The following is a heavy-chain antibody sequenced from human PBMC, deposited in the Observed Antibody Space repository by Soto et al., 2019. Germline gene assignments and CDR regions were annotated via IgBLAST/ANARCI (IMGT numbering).Heavy chain of an antibody. CDR1: GFTFRDYY. V-gene: IGHV3-72*01. J-gene: IGHJ6*01. D-gene: IGHD5-18*01. CDR2: IRDRAARYTT. Sequence: EVQLVESGGGLAQPGSSLTLSCAASGFTFRDYYMGWVRQAPGKGLEWVGSIRDRAARYTTDYAASVKDRFIIARYDSKKLLYLHMNILKTDDSAVYFCTREAIQLWFGIWGQGALGSVAS. CDR3: TREAIQLWFGI.